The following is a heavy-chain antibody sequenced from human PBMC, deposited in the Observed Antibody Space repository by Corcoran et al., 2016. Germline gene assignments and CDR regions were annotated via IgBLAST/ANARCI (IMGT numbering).Heavy chain of an antibody. V-gene: IGHV1-18*01. J-gene: IGHJ5*02. Sequence: QIQLVQSGAEVETPGASVKVSCKASGYTFTNYGIYWVRQAPGQGLEWMGWISGNNGNTKYAQKIQGRVTMTTDTSTTTAYMELRSLRSDDTAVYYCARGDPAGMNWFDPWGQGTLVPVFS. CDR1: GYTFTNYG. CDR2: ISGNNGNT. D-gene: IGHD3-10*01. CDR3: ARGDPAGMNWFDP.